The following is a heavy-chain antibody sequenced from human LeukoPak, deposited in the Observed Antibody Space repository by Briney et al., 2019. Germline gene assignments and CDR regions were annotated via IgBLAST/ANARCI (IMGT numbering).Heavy chain of an antibody. CDR3: ARVVVGVTNRFDP. J-gene: IGHJ5*02. D-gene: IGHD2-15*01. Sequence: GGSLRLSCAASGFTFNSHHLNWVRQAPGKGLEWISYSSGSTSDIYYADSVKGRFTMSRDNAKNSLFLQMNSLRAEDTAVYFCARVVVGVTNRFDPWGQGTLVIVSS. V-gene: IGHV3-48*01. CDR2: SSGSTSDI. CDR1: GFTFNSHH.